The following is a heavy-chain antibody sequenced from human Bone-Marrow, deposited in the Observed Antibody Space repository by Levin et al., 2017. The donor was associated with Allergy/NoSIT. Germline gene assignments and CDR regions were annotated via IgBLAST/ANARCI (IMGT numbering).Heavy chain of an antibody. J-gene: IGHJ5*02. D-gene: IGHD3-10*01. V-gene: IGHV5-51*01. CDR1: GYAFTNYW. CDR2: IFCGDSDT. CDR3: ARRTRTGSGGLEDL. Sequence: PGESLKISCKGSGYAFTNYWIGWVRQMPGKGLEWMGIIFCGDSDTRYSPSVQGQVSISVDKSINTAFLQWSSLKASDTAMYYCARRTRTGSGGLEDLWGQGTLVTVSS.